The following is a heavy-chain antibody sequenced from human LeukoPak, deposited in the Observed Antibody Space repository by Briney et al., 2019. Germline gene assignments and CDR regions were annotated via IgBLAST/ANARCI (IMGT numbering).Heavy chain of an antibody. CDR2: SYPGDSDT. J-gene: IGHJ5*02. CDR3: FFKQKTAYEISWWFDP. D-gene: IGHD2-21*01. V-gene: IGHV5-51*01. CDR1: SYSFTSYW. Sequence: GESLKISCKGSSYSFTSYWIGWLRQMHGKGLESMGVSYPGDSDTRYNPSFQGQVTISADKSISTAYPQWSSLKASDTAIYFFFFKQKTAYEISWWFDPWGQGTLVTVSS.